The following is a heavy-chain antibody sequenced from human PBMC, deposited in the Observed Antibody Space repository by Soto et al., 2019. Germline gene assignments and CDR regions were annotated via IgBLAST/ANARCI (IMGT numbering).Heavy chain of an antibody. Sequence: VASVKVSCKASGYTFTGYYMHWVRQAPGQGLEWMGWINPNSGGTNYAQKFQGRVTMTRDTSISTAYMELSRLRSDDTAVYYCARDRLGYCSGGSCYSWAFDYWGQGTLVTVSS. CDR1: GYTFTGYY. CDR2: INPNSGGT. J-gene: IGHJ4*02. V-gene: IGHV1-2*02. D-gene: IGHD2-15*01. CDR3: ARDRLGYCSGGSCYSWAFDY.